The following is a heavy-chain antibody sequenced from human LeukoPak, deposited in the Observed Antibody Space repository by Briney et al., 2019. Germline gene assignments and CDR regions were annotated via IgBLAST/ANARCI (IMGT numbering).Heavy chain of an antibody. V-gene: IGHV4-59*01. CDR1: GGSISSYY. J-gene: IGHJ5*02. CDR2: IYYSGST. D-gene: IGHD6-13*01. Sequence: KPSETLSLTCTVSGGSISSYYWSWIRQPPRKGLERIGYIYYSGSTNYNLSLKSRVTISVDTSKNQFSLKLSSVTAADTAVYYCARAMGIAAAGPLNWFDPWGQGTLVTVSS. CDR3: ARAMGIAAAGPLNWFDP.